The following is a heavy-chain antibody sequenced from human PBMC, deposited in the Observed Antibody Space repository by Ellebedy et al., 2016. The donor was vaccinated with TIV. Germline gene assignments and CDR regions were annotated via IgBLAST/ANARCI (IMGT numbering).Heavy chain of an antibody. J-gene: IGHJ5*02. D-gene: IGHD3-16*01. CDR1: GFTVSDYF. Sequence: GGSLRLSCAASGFTVSDYFMTRVRQAPGKGLEWVSLIYKNGVTNYTDTVNGRFTITRDDSKNTLYLQRNSLRAEDTAVYYCARDPGGGGDYGDNWFDPWGQGTLVTVSS. CDR3: ARDPGGGGDYGDNWFDP. CDR2: IYKNGVT. V-gene: IGHV3-66*01.